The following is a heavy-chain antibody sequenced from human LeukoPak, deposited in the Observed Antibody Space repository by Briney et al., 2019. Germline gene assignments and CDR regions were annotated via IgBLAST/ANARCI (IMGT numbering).Heavy chain of an antibody. CDR3: AREEANWGSPFDS. V-gene: IGHV1-18*01. CDR2: ISVYNGNT. Sequence: GASVKVSCKASGYTFTSYGISWVRQAPGQGLAWMGWISVYNGNTNYAQKFQGRVTMTTDTSTSTAYMEVRSLRSDDTAVYYCAREEANWGSPFDSWGQGTLVTVSS. J-gene: IGHJ4*02. D-gene: IGHD7-27*01. CDR1: GYTFTSYG.